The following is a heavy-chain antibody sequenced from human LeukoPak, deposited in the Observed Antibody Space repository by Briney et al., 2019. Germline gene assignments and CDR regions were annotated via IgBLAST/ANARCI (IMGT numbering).Heavy chain of an antibody. Sequence: ASVRVSYEVSGYTLTELSMHWVRHAPGKGLEWMGGFDPEDGETIYAQKFQGRVTITEDTSTDTAYMEQSTVRCEDTAVYYCATDRTSRQNWNDEGHFDYWGQGTLVTVSS. V-gene: IGHV1-24*01. CDR3: ATDRTSRQNWNDEGHFDY. CDR2: FDPEDGET. J-gene: IGHJ4*02. CDR1: GYTLTELS. D-gene: IGHD1-1*01.